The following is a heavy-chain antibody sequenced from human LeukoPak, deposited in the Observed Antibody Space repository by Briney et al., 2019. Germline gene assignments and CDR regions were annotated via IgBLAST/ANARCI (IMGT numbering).Heavy chain of an antibody. Sequence: GGSLRLSCAASGFTFSSHVMSWVRQAPGKGLEWVSTISGGGDSTYYADSVKGRFSISRDNSKNTLYLQMTSLRAEDTAVYYCAKREYYYGLGSSYYFASWGQGTLVTVSS. V-gene: IGHV3-23*01. D-gene: IGHD3-10*01. J-gene: IGHJ4*02. CDR2: ISGGGDST. CDR1: GFTFSSHV. CDR3: AKREYYYGLGSSYYFAS.